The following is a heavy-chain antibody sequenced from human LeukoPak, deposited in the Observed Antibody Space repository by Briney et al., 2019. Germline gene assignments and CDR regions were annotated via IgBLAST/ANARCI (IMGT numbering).Heavy chain of an antibody. CDR2: IYYTGNT. V-gene: IGHV4-59*08. D-gene: IGHD2-15*01. Sequence: PSEALSLTCTVSGVSISNHYSSWIRQPPGKGLEWIGYIYYTGNTNYNPSLKSRVTISEDTSKNQVSLRLSSVTAADTAVYYCVRHSRVVAFDYWGQGNLVTVSS. CDR1: GVSISNHY. CDR3: VRHSRVVAFDY. J-gene: IGHJ4*02.